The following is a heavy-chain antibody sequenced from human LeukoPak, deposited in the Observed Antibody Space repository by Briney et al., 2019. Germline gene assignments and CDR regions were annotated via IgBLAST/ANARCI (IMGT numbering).Heavy chain of an antibody. CDR2: ISRSSSYI. J-gene: IGHJ6*01. V-gene: IGHV3-21*01. Sequence: GGSLSLSCAASGFTFSSYWMNWVRQAPGKGLVWVSNISRSSSYIYYADSVKGRFTISRDNAENSLYLQMNSLRAEDTAVYYWARGSEGYCIGGGCYYGMDVWGQGTTVTVSS. CDR3: ARGSEGYCIGGGCYYGMDV. CDR1: GFTFSSYW. D-gene: IGHD2-15*01.